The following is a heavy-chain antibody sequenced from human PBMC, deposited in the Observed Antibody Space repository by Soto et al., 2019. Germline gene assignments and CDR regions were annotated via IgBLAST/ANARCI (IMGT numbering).Heavy chain of an antibody. Sequence: PGESVKISCXGSGYSFTSYWISWVRQMPGKGLEWMGRIDPSDSYTNYSPSFQGHVTISADKSISTAYLQWSSLKASDTAMYYCARLTPLAAAVDYWGQGTLVTVSS. V-gene: IGHV5-10-1*01. J-gene: IGHJ4*02. CDR1: GYSFTSYW. CDR2: IDPSDSYT. D-gene: IGHD6-13*01. CDR3: ARLTPLAAAVDY.